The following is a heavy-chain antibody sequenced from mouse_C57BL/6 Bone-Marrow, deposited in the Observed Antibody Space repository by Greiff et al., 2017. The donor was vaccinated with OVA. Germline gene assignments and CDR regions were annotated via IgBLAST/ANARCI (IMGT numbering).Heavy chain of an antibody. D-gene: IGHD2-3*01. CDR3: ARSEDDGYFFYFDY. CDR2: INPGSGGT. V-gene: IGHV1-54*01. J-gene: IGHJ2*01. Sequence: QVQLQQSGAELVRPGTSVKVSCKASGYAFTNYLIEWVKQRPGQGLEWIGVINPGSGGTNYNEKFKGKATLTADKSSSTAYMQLSSLTSEDSAVYFCARSEDDGYFFYFDYWGQGTTLTVSS. CDR1: GYAFTNYL.